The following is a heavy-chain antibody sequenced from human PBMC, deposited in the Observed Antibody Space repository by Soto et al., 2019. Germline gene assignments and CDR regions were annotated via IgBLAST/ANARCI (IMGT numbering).Heavy chain of an antibody. CDR2: INHSGST. Sequence: PSETLSLTCAVYGGSFSGYYWSWIRQPPGKGLEWIGEINHSGSTNYNPSLKSRVTISVDTSKNQFSLKLSSVTAADTAVYYCARVPSFLEWLFPDGMDVWGQGTTVTVSS. CDR1: GGSFSGYY. V-gene: IGHV4-34*01. CDR3: ARVPSFLEWLFPDGMDV. D-gene: IGHD3-3*01. J-gene: IGHJ6*02.